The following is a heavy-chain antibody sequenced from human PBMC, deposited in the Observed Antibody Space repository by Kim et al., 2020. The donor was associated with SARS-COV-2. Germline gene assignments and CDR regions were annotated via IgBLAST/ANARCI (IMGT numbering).Heavy chain of an antibody. CDR2: IYYSGST. J-gene: IGHJ3*02. Sequence: SETLSLTCTVSGGSISSGGYYWSWIRQHPGKGLEWIGYIYYSGSTYYNPSLKSRVTISVDTSKNQFPLKLSSVTAADTAVYYCARARITMIVVVKAFDIWGKGTMVTVSS. V-gene: IGHV4-31*03. D-gene: IGHD3-22*01. CDR1: GGSISSGGYY. CDR3: ARARITMIVVVKAFDI.